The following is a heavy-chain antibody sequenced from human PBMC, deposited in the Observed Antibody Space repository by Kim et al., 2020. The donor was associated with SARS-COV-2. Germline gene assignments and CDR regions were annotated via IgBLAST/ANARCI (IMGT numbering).Heavy chain of an antibody. D-gene: IGHD2-21*01. J-gene: IGHJ4*01. CDR2: ISGSSGRM. Sequence: GGSLRLSCAASGGSGFNFGDFAMHWVRQTPQKGLEWVSGISGSSGRMVYAGSVKGRFTISRDNAKNSLFLQMSSLRPDDTALYFCAKDSPTYYGDFWG. CDR3: AKDSPTYYGDF. V-gene: IGHV3-9*01. CDR1: GGSGFNFGDFA.